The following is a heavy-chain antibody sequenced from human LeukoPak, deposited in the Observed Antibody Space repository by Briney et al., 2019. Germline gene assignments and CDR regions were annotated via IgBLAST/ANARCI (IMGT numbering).Heavy chain of an antibody. V-gene: IGHV3-21*04. CDR3: ARVPPYYYGSGSYCDY. D-gene: IGHD3-10*01. J-gene: IGHJ4*02. Sequence: DSVKGRFTISRDNAKNSLYLQMNSLRAEDTAVYYCARVPPYYYGSGSYCDYWGQGTLVTVSS.